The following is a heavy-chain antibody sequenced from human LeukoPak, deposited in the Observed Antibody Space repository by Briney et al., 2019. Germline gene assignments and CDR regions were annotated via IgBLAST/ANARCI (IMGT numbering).Heavy chain of an antibody. D-gene: IGHD3-10*01. Sequence: SETLSLTCTVSGGSISSSSYYWGWIRQPPGKGLEWIGSIYYSGSTYYNPSLKSRVTISVDTSKNQFSLKLSSVTAADTAVYYCARDRYGSGSYSSYYFDYWGQGTLVTVSS. CDR3: ARDRYGSGSYSSYYFDY. J-gene: IGHJ4*02. CDR1: GGSISSSSYY. V-gene: IGHV4-39*07. CDR2: IYYSGST.